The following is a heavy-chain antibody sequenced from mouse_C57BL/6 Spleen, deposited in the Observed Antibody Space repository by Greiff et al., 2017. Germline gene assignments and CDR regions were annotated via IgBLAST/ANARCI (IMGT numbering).Heavy chain of an antibody. V-gene: IGHV1-72*01. CDR2: IAPNSGGT. CDR1: GYTFTSYW. J-gene: IGHJ2*01. CDR3: ARDYYGSSYYYFDD. D-gene: IGHD1-1*01. Sequence: QVQLKQPGAELVKPGASVKLSCKASGYTFTSYWMHWVKQRPGRGLEWIGWIAPNSGGTKYNEKFKSKATLTVDKPSSTAYMQLSSLTSEDSAVYYCARDYYGSSYYYFDDWGQGTTLTVSS.